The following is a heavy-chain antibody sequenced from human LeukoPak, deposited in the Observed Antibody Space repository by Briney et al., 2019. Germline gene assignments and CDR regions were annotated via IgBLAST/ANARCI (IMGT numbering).Heavy chain of an antibody. CDR1: GGSISSSSYY. CDR2: IYYSGST. D-gene: IGHD4-23*01. CDR3: ATLTTVVTAYYFDY. J-gene: IGHJ4*02. V-gene: IGHV4-39*07. Sequence: SETLSLTCTVSGGSISSSSYYWGWIRQPPGKGLEWIGSIYYSGSTYYNPSLKSRVTISVDTSKNQFSRKLRSVTAADTAVYYCATLTTVVTAYYFDYWGQGTLVTVSS.